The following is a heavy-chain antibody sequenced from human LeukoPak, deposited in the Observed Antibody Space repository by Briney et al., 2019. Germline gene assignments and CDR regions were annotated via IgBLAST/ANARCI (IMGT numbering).Heavy chain of an antibody. J-gene: IGHJ4*02. CDR2: INHSGST. V-gene: IGHV4-34*01. CDR1: SGSFSGYY. Sequence: SETLSLTCAVYSGSFSGYYWSWIRQPPGKGLEWIGEINHSGSTNYNPSLKSRVTISVDTSKNQFSLKLSSVTAADTAVYYCARHVAGRFDYWGQGTLVTVSS. CDR3: ARHVAGRFDY. D-gene: IGHD3-10*02.